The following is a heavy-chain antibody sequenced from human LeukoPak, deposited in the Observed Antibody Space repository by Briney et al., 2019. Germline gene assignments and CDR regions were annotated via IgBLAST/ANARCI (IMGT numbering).Heavy chain of an antibody. CDR3: ATVRFGRGVY. CDR1: GDSISRSIYY. V-gene: IGHV4-39*01. CDR2: IYYSGST. D-gene: IGHD1-26*01. Sequence: TSETLSLTCTVSGDSISRSIYYWGWIRQPPGKGLEWIGCIYYSGSTFFNPSLESRATISVDTSKNQFSLRLTSVTAADTAVYSCATVRFGRGVYWGQGTLVTVSS. J-gene: IGHJ4*02.